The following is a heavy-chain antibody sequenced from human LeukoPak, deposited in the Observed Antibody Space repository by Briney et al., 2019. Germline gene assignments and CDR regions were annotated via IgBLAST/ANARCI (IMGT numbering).Heavy chain of an antibody. D-gene: IGHD2-8*01. CDR1: GFTFDDYA. CDR2: ISWNSGSI. Sequence: GRSLRLSCAASGFTFDDYAMHWVRQAPGKGLEWVSGISWNSGSIGYADSVKGRLTISRDNAKQSLYLQMDSLTAEDTAVYYCVPPWCRKKRDYGGQETLATVS. V-gene: IGHV3-9*01. CDR3: VPPWCRKKRDY. J-gene: IGHJ4*02.